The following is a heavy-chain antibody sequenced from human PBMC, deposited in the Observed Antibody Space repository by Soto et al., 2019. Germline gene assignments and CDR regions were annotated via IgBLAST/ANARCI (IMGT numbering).Heavy chain of an antibody. Sequence: QVQLVQSGAEVKKPGSSVKVSCKASGGTFSSYAISWVRQAPGQGLEWMGGIIPIFGTANYAQKFQGRVTITADESTSTAYMELSSLRSEDTAVYYCASELSKQLVRSNWFDPWGQGTLVTVSS. CDR2: IIPIFGTA. J-gene: IGHJ5*02. CDR1: GGTFSSYA. V-gene: IGHV1-69*01. D-gene: IGHD6-6*01. CDR3: ASELSKQLVRSNWFDP.